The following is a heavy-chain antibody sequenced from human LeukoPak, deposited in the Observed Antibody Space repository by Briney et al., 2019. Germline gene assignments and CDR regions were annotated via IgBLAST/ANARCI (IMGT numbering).Heavy chain of an antibody. J-gene: IGHJ4*02. D-gene: IGHD4-23*01. CDR1: GFTFSSYA. Sequence: GSLRLSCAASGFTFSSYAMTWVRQAPGKGLEWVSSISVNGGTTYYADSVKGRFTISRDSSKNTLYLQMNSLRAEDTAVYYCVKGGGNVRRYFEYWGQGTLVTVSS. CDR3: VKGGGNVRRYFEY. CDR2: ISVNGGTT. V-gene: IGHV3-23*01.